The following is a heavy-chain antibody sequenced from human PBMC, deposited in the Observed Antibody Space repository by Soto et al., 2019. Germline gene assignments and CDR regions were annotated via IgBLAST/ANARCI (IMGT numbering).Heavy chain of an antibody. CDR2: ISSTSSFI. CDR3: AGPYSSGDRLLGY. J-gene: IGHJ4*02. V-gene: IGHV3-21*06. CDR1: GFTFSSYS. D-gene: IGHD6-19*01. Sequence: GGSLRLSCAAPGFTFSSYSMNWVRQAPGKGLEWVSSISSTSSFIYYADSVKGRFTISRDNAKNSLYLQMNSLRAEDTAVYYCAGPYSSGDRLLGYWGQGTLVTVSS.